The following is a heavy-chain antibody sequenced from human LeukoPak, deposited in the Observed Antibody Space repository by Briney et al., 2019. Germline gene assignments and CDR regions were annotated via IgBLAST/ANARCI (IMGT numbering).Heavy chain of an antibody. CDR2: ISYDGSNK. Sequence: PGGSLRLSCAASGFTFSSYGMHWVRQAPGKGLEWVAVISYDGSNKYYADSVKGRFTISRDNSKNTLYLQMNSLRAEDTAVYYCAKEGTDHSSSWQLYYYYYMDVWGKGTTVTVSS. CDR3: AKEGTDHSSSWQLYYYYYMDV. V-gene: IGHV3-30*18. D-gene: IGHD6-13*01. J-gene: IGHJ6*03. CDR1: GFTFSSYG.